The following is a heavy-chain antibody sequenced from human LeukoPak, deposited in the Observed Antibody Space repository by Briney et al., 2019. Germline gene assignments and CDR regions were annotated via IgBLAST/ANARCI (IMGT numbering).Heavy chain of an antibody. D-gene: IGHD3-10*01. CDR3: ARHGSGSYDYYYGMDV. Sequence: PSETLSLTCTVSGGSISSYYWSWIRQPPGKGLEWIWSIYHSGSTYYNPSLKSRVTISVDTSKNQFSLKLSSVTAADTAVYYCARHGSGSYDYYYGMDVWGQGTTVTVSS. CDR2: IYHSGST. CDR1: GGSISSYY. V-gene: IGHV4-59*08. J-gene: IGHJ6*02.